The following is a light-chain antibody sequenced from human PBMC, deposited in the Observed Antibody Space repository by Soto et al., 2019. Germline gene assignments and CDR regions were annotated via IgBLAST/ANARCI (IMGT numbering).Light chain of an antibody. CDR1: QTISSW. V-gene: IGKV1-5*03. J-gene: IGKJ1*01. CDR2: KAS. CDR3: QQLNSYPWT. Sequence: DIQMTQSPSTLSVSVGDRVTITCRASQTISSWLAWYQQKPGKAPKLLIYKASTLKSGVPSRFSGSGSGPEFTLTISSLQPEDFATYYCQQLNSYPWTFGQGTKVDIK.